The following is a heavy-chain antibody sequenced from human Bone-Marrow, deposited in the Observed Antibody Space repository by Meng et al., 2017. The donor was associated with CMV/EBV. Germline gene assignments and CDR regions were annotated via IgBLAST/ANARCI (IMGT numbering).Heavy chain of an antibody. V-gene: IGHV3-13*01. J-gene: IGHJ4*02. CDR1: GFSFSSHD. Sequence: GESLKISCAASGFSFSSHDMHWVRQTPGKGLEWVSSIGSAGDRYYAGSVKGRFTISRENAKNSLYLQMNSLRAEDTAVYYCASLDAIGWDLCAYWGQGTLVTVSS. CDR3: ASLDAIGWDLCAY. CDR2: IGSAGDR. D-gene: IGHD1-26*01.